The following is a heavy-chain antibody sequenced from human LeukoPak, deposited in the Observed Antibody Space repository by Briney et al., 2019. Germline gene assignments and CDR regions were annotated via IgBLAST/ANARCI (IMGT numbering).Heavy chain of an antibody. V-gene: IGHV4-34*01. D-gene: IGHD3-22*01. Sequence: PSEILSLTCTVYGGSYRAYYWTWIRQPPGKGLEWIGEIYHSGSTNYNPSLKSRVTISVDKSKNQFSLKLSSVTAADTAVYYCARGTYDSSGFPKVYFDYWGQGTLVTVSS. CDR1: GGSYRAYY. J-gene: IGHJ4*02. CDR2: IYHSGST. CDR3: ARGTYDSSGFPKVYFDY.